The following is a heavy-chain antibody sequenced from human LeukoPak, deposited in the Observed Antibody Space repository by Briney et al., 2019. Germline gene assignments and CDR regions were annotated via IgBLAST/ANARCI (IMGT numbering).Heavy chain of an antibody. CDR3: ARTEHYSDRSGYYYFDY. Sequence: GGSLRLSCAASGFTFSSYGMHWVRQAPGKGLEWVAVISYDGSNKYYADSVKGRFTISRDNSKNTLYLQMNSLRAEDTAVYYCARTEHYSDRSGYYYFDYWGQGTLVTVSS. J-gene: IGHJ4*02. CDR2: ISYDGSNK. D-gene: IGHD3-22*01. CDR1: GFTFSSYG. V-gene: IGHV3-30*03.